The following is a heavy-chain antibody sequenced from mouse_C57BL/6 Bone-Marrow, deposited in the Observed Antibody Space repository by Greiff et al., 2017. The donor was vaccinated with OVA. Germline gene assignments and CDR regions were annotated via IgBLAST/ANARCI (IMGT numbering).Heavy chain of an antibody. V-gene: IGHV1-81*01. J-gene: IGHJ4*01. CDR2: IYPRSGNT. D-gene: IGHD2-5*01. Sequence: QVQLKESGAELARPGASVKLSCKASGYTFTSYGISWVKQRTGQGLEWIGVIYPRSGNTYYNEKFKGKATLTADKSSSTAYMELRSLTSKDSAVYFCARSGSNHAMDYWGQGTSVTVSS. CDR1: GYTFTSYG. CDR3: ARSGSNHAMDY.